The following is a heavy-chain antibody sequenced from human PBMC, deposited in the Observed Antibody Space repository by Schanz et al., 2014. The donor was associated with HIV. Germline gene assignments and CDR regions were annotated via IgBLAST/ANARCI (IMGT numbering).Heavy chain of an antibody. J-gene: IGHJ3*02. CDR1: GFTLSGYT. V-gene: IGHV3-23*01. CDR3: AIRTPMVTFGAFDI. Sequence: EVQLLESGGGLEQPGGSLRLSCAASGFTLSGYTMSWVRQAPGKGLEWVSSISVTGDNTYYADSVKGRFTISRDTSKKTLYLQMNSLRADDTAVYFCAIRTPMVTFGAFDIWGRGTWVTVSS. CDR2: ISVTGDNT. D-gene: IGHD5-18*01.